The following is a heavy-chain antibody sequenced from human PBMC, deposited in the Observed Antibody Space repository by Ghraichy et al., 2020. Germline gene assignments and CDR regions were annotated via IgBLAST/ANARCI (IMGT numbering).Heavy chain of an antibody. D-gene: IGHD6-19*01. J-gene: IGHJ6*02. CDR2: IISSTRYI. CDR3: SRGGGAGTPVLYHMDV. V-gene: IGHV3-21*01. CDR1: GLMFSPNT. Sequence: GGSLRLSCVASGLMFSPNTMNWVRQAPGKGLEWVSSIISSTRYIYYADSVKGRFTISGDNAQNSLYLQMNSLRAEDTAVYYCSRGGGAGTPVLYHMDVWGLGTTVTVSS.